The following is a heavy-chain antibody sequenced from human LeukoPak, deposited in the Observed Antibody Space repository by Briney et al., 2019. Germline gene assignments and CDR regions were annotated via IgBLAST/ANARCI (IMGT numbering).Heavy chain of an antibody. CDR2: IYYSGST. V-gene: IGHV4-30-4*08. J-gene: IGHJ4*02. D-gene: IGHD3-3*01. CDR3: ARVPWRRQYFDY. CDR1: GGSISSSDYY. Sequence: PSQTLSLTCTVSGGSISSSDYYWSWIRQPPGKGLEWIGYIYYSGSTYYNPSLKSRVTISVDTSKNQFSLKLSSVTAADTAVYYCARVPWRRQYFDYWGQGTLVTVSS.